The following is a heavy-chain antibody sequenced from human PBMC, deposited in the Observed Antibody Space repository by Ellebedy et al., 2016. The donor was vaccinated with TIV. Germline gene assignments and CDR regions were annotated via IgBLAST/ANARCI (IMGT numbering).Heavy chain of an antibody. CDR1: GGTFSSYA. CDR3: ARLDYGSGSFFDY. D-gene: IGHD3-10*01. J-gene: IGHJ4*02. CDR2: IIPIFGTA. V-gene: IGHV1-69*13. Sequence: SVKVSXXASGGTFSSYAISWVRQAPGQGLEWMGGIIPIFGTANYAQKFQGRVTITADESTSTAYMELSSLRSEDTAVYYCARLDYGSGSFFDYWGQGTLVTVSS.